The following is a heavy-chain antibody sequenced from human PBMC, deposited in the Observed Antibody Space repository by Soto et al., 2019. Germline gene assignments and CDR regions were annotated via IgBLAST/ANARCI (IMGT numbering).Heavy chain of an antibody. CDR1: GGSISNYY. V-gene: IGHV4-59*01. CDR2: IYYSGST. J-gene: IGHJ4*02. Sequence: PSETLSLTCTVPGGSISNYYWSWIRQPPGKGLEWIGYIYYSGSTNYNPSLKSRVTISVDTSKNQFSLKLSSVTAADTAVYYCARAGAATLSDYWGQGTLVTVS. D-gene: IGHD2-15*01. CDR3: ARAGAATLSDY.